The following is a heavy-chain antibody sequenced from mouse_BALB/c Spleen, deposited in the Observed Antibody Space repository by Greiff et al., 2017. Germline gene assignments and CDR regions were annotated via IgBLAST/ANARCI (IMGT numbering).Heavy chain of an antibody. D-gene: IGHD2-14*01. V-gene: IGHV14-4*02. CDR1: GFNIKDYY. Sequence: EVKLVESGAELVRSGASVKLSCTAPGFNIKDYYMHWVKQRPEQGLEWVGWIDPENGDTEYAPKFQGKATMTADTSSNTAYLQLSRLTSEGPAVYDCIWYGFAYWGQGTLVTVSA. CDR2: IDPENGDT. CDR3: IWYGFAY. J-gene: IGHJ3*01.